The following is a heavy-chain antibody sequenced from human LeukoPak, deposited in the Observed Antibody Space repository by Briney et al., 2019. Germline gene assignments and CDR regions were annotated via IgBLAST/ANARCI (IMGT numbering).Heavy chain of an antibody. Sequence: PSETLSLTCTVSGGSISSGSYYWSWIRQPAGKGLEWIGRIYTSGSTNYNPSLKSRVTISVDTSKNQFSLKLSSVTAADTAVYYCARDFWSGPQSHWGQGTLVTVSS. CDR2: IYTSGST. J-gene: IGHJ4*02. V-gene: IGHV4-61*02. CDR1: GGSISSGSYY. D-gene: IGHD3-3*01. CDR3: ARDFWSGPQSH.